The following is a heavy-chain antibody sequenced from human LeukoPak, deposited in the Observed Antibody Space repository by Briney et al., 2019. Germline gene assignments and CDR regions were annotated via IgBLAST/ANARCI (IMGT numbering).Heavy chain of an antibody. J-gene: IGHJ4*02. CDR2: IYYGENT. CDR3: ARRDDSSGYHKIFDY. CDR1: GGSISSGPYY. Sequence: SETLSLTCTVSGGSISSGPYYWGWIRQPPGKGLEWIGNIYYGENTYYNPSLKSRVTISIDTSKNQFYLKLSSLTAADTAVYYCARRDDSSGYHKIFDYWGPGTLVAVSS. D-gene: IGHD3-22*01. V-gene: IGHV4-39*01.